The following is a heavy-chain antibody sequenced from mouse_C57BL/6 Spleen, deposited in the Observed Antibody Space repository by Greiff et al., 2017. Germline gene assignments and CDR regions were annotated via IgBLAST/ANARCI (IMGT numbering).Heavy chain of an antibody. CDR3: ARPPYGSSYWFAY. CDR2: IYPGSGST. D-gene: IGHD1-1*01. V-gene: IGHV1-55*01. Sequence: QVQLQQPGAELVKPGASVKMSCKASGYTFTSYWITWVKQRPGQGLEWIGDIYPGSGSTNYNGKFKGKATLTADKSSSTAYMQLSSLTSEDSAVYFCARPPYGSSYWFAYWGQGTLVTVSA. CDR1: GYTFTSYW. J-gene: IGHJ3*01.